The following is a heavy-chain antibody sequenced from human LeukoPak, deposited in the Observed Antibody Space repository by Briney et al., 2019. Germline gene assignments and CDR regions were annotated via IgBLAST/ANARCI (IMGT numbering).Heavy chain of an antibody. J-gene: IGHJ4*02. CDR1: GITVSSNH. V-gene: IGHV3-48*01. CDR2: ISSSSSTI. Sequence: PGVSLRLSCAASGITVSSNHMNWVRQAPGKGLEWVSYISSSSSTIYYADSVKGRFTISRDNAKNSLYLQMNSLRAEDTAVYYCARGGYDRDIVVVVAATYPLTYWGQGTLVTVSS. D-gene: IGHD2-15*01. CDR3: ARGGYDRDIVVVVAATYPLTY.